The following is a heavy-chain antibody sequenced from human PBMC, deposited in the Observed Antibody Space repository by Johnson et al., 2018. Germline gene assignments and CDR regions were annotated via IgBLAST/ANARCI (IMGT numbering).Heavy chain of an antibody. V-gene: IGHV3-7*01. CDR1: GFTFSSYW. CDR3: SRVGRSGSYYYYYYYMDA. J-gene: IGHJ6*03. Sequence: VQLVESGGGLVQPGGSLGLSCAASGFTFSSYWLSWVRQAPGKGLEWVANIKQDGSEKSNVDSVKGRFHISRDNAKNSLYLQMNNLRAEHTAVYYCSRVGRSGSYYYYYYYMDAWGKGTTVTVSS. CDR2: IKQDGSEK. D-gene: IGHD6-13*01.